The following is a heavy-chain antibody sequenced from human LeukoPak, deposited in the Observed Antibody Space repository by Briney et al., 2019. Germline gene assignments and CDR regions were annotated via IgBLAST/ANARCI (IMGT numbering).Heavy chain of an antibody. CDR1: GFTFSTYG. D-gene: IGHD3-10*02. CDR2: IGSDDSNK. J-gene: IGHJ6*04. Sequence: GGSLRLSCVASGFTFSTYGMHWVRQAPGKGLEWVAKIGSDDSNKHYADSVKGRFTISRDNAKNSLYLQMNSLRAEDTAVYYCAELGITMIGGVWGKGTTVTISS. V-gene: IGHV3-33*03. CDR3: AELGITMIGGV.